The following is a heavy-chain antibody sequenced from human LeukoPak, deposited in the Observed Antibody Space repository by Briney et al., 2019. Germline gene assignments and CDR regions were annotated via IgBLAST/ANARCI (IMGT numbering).Heavy chain of an antibody. J-gene: IGHJ4*02. CDR1: GFIFSSYW. V-gene: IGHV3-7*01. D-gene: IGHD1-14*01. CDR3: ARAEWSRKEFDY. Sequence: PGGSLRLSCAASGFIFSSYWMSWVRQAPGKGLEWVANIKQDASEKYYVDSVKGRFTISRDNAKNSLYLQMNSLRAEDTAVYYCARAEWSRKEFDYWGQGILVTVSS. CDR2: IKQDASEK.